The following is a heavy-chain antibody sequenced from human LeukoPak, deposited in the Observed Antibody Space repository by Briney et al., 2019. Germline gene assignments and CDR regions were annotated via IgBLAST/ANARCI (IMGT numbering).Heavy chain of an antibody. CDR3: AKGGLTTPLHY. D-gene: IGHD1-14*01. Sequence: GGSLRLSCAASAFPFSTYVMSWVRQAPGGGLEWISSISGDGARTYYTNSAKGRLTISRDNPKNTLFLQVNSLRVEDTAVYYCAKGGLTTPLHYWGQGTLVTVSS. V-gene: IGHV3-23*01. CDR2: ISGDGART. J-gene: IGHJ4*02. CDR1: AFPFSTYV.